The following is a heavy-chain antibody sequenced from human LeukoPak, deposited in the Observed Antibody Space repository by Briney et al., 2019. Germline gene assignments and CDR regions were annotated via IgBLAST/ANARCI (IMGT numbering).Heavy chain of an antibody. CDR3: ASGHSSSSGYDY. CDR1: GGTFSSYA. V-gene: IGHV1-69*05. J-gene: IGHJ4*02. Sequence: SVKVSCKASGGTFSSYAISWVRQAPGQGLEWMGGIIPILGTANYAQKFQGRDTITTDESTSTAYMELSSLRSEDTAVYYCASGHSSSSGYDYWGQGTLVTVSS. CDR2: IIPILGTA. D-gene: IGHD6-6*01.